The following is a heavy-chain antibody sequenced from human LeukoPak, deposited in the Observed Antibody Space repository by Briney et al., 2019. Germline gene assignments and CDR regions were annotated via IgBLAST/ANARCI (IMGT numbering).Heavy chain of an antibody. CDR2: ISGSGGST. CDR1: GFTFGSDA. V-gene: IGHV3-23*01. D-gene: IGHD7-27*01. CDR3: ARDLNWETY. Sequence: PGGSLRLSCAASGFTFGSDAMSWVRQAPGKGLEWVSAISGSGGSTYYADSVKGRFTISRDNSKNTLYLQMNSLRAEDTAVYYCARDLNWETYWGQGTLVSVSS. J-gene: IGHJ4*02.